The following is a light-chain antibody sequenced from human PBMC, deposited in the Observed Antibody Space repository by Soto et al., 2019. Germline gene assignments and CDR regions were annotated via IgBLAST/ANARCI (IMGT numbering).Light chain of an antibody. CDR1: SSNIGAGYD. CDR2: GNS. J-gene: IGLJ2*01. V-gene: IGLV1-40*01. CDR3: QSYDSSLSVV. Sequence: QSVLTQPPSVSGAPGQRVTISCTGSSSNIGAGYDVHWYQQLPRTAPKLLIYGNSNRPSGVPDRFSGSKSGTSASLAITGLQPEDEADHYCQSYDSSLSVVFGGGTKLTVL.